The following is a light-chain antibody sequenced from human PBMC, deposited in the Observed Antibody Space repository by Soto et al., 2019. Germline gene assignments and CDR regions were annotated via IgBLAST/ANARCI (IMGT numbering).Light chain of an antibody. Sequence: QTVVTQEPSLSVSPGGTVTLTCALSSGSVSTSYYPSWYQQTPGQAPRTLIYSTNTSPSGVPDRFSGSILGNKAALTISGVQAEDESDYYCVLYMGGGIWVFGGETKLTVL. V-gene: IGLV8-61*01. CDR2: STN. CDR1: SGSVSTSYY. CDR3: VLYMGGGIWV. J-gene: IGLJ2*01.